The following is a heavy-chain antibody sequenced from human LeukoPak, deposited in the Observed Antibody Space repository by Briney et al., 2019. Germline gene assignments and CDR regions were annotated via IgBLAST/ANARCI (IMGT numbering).Heavy chain of an antibody. CDR1: GFTFSSYE. CDR3: ARGSVQLEGQDYYYYGMDV. CDR2: ISSSGSPI. D-gene: IGHD1-1*01. V-gene: IGHV3-48*03. Sequence: GGSLRLSCAASGFTFSSYEMNWVRQAPGKGLEWVSYISSSGSPIYYANSVKGRFTISRDNAKNSLYLQMNSLRAEDTAVYYCARGSVQLEGQDYYYYGMDVWGQGTTVTVSS. J-gene: IGHJ6*02.